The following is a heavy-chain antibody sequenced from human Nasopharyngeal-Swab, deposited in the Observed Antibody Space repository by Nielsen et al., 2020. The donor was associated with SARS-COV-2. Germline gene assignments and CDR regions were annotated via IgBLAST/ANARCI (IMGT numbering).Heavy chain of an antibody. Sequence: VRQMPGKGLEWMGRIDPSDSYTNYSPSFQGQVTISADKSISTAYLQWSSLKASDTAMYYCARRNDYIWGTNDYWGQGTLVTVSS. J-gene: IGHJ4*02. V-gene: IGHV5-10-1*04. D-gene: IGHD3-16*01. CDR3: ARRNDYIWGTNDY. CDR2: IDPSDSYT.